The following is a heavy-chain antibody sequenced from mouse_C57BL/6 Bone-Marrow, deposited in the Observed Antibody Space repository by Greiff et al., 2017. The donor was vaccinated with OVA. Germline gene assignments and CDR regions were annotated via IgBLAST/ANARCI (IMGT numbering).Heavy chain of an antibody. CDR2: IRNKANNHAT. CDR1: GFTFSDYW. J-gene: IGHJ3*01. Sequence: EVMLVESGGDLVQPGGSMKLSCAASGFTFSDYWMDWVRQSPEKGLEWVADIRNKANNHATYYAESLKGRFTISRDDSKSSVYLQMNSLKAEDTGIYYGTRPGWFAYWGQGTLVTVSA. CDR3: TRPGWFAY. V-gene: IGHV6-6*01.